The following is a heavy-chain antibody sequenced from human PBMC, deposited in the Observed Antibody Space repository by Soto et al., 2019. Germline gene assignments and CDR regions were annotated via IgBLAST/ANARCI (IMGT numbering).Heavy chain of an antibody. CDR3: ASTARVFEY. CDR2: IYTSGDI. CDR1: GASMSSYY. V-gene: IGHV4-59*01. J-gene: IGHJ4*02. D-gene: IGHD5-18*01. Sequence: SETLSLTCTVSGASMSSYYWSWIRQPPGRGLECIGYIYTSGDINYSPSLKSRASISLDTSKNQFSLNLRSVTAADTAVYYCASTARVFEYWGQGTLVTVSS.